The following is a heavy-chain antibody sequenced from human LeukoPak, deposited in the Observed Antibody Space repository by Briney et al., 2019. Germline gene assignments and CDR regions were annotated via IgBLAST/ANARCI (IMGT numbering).Heavy chain of an antibody. V-gene: IGHV4-31*03. CDR1: GGSISSDYFY. D-gene: IGHD5-24*01. Sequence: SETLSLTCTVSGGSISSDYFYWSWIRQHPGKGLEWIGYIHYSGGTYYNPSLKSRVTISVDTSKNQFSLKLSSVTAADTAVYYCARIPLGPDGYNSRWGQGTLVTVSS. CDR2: IHYSGGT. J-gene: IGHJ4*02. CDR3: ARIPLGPDGYNSR.